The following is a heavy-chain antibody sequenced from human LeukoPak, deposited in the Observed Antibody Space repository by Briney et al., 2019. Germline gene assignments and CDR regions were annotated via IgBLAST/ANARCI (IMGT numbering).Heavy chain of an antibody. CDR1: GFSLSTSGVG. CDR3: AQYSSSFDY. CDR2: IYWNDDK. V-gene: IGHV2-5*01. D-gene: IGHD6-6*01. J-gene: IGHJ4*02. Sequence: SGPTQVKPTQTLTLTCTFTGFSLSTSGVGVGWIRQPPGKALEWLALIYWNDDKRYSPSLKSRLTITKDTSKNQVVLTMTNMDPVDTATYYCAQYSSSFDYWGQGTLVTISS.